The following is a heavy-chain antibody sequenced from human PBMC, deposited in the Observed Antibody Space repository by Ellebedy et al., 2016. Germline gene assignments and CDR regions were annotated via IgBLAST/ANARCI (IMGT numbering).Heavy chain of an antibody. CDR3: ARDPSLRLGELSLPYFDY. V-gene: IGHV1-69*04. CDR2: IIPILGIA. D-gene: IGHD3-16*02. CDR1: GGTFSSYA. Sequence: ASVKVSCKASGGTFSSYAISWVRQAPGQGLEWMGRIIPILGIANYAQKFQGRVTITADKSTSTAYMELSSLRSEDTAVYYCARDPSLRLGELSLPYFDYWGQGTLVTVSS. J-gene: IGHJ4*02.